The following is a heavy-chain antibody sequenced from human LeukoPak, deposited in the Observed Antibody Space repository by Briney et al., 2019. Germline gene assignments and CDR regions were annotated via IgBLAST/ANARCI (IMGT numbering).Heavy chain of an antibody. CDR2: ISTGSSTM. CDR3: ARDGTVAASFDY. V-gene: IGHV3-48*01. Sequence: GSLRLSCAASGFTFSTYCKSWVRQAPGKGLEWVSYISTGSSTMYYADSVKGRFTISRDNVKNSLNLQMNSLRAEDTAMYYCARDGTVAASFDYWGQGTLVTVSS. D-gene: IGHD6-19*01. J-gene: IGHJ4*02. CDR1: GFTFSTYC.